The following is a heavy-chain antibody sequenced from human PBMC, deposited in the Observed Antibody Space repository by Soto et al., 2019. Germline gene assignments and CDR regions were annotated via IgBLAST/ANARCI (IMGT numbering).Heavy chain of an antibody. CDR2: IGTAGDT. V-gene: IGHV3-13*04. J-gene: IGHJ4*02. CDR3: ARAIDYDILTGYPAPPDY. D-gene: IGHD3-9*01. Sequence: GGSLILSCAASGFTFSSYDMHWVRQATGKGLEWVSAIGTAGDTYYPGSVKGRFTISRENAKNSLYLQMNSLRAGDTAVYYCARAIDYDILTGYPAPPDYWGQGTLVTVSS. CDR1: GFTFSSYD.